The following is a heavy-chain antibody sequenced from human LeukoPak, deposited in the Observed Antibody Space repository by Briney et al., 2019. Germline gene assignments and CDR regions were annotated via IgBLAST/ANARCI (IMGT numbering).Heavy chain of an antibody. D-gene: IGHD3-22*01. CDR2: ISAYNGNT. J-gene: IGHJ3*02. CDR3: ARHPIYYDSSGRVAFDI. Sequence: GASVKVSCKASGYTFTSYGISWVRRAPGQGLEWMGWISAYNGNTNYAQKLQGRVTMTTDTSTSTAYMELRSLRSDDTAVYYCARHPIYYDSSGRVAFDIWGQGAMVTVSS. V-gene: IGHV1-18*01. CDR1: GYTFTSYG.